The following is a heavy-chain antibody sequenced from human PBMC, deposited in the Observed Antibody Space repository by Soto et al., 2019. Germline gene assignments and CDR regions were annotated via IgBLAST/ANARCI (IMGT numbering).Heavy chain of an antibody. CDR2: IKPDGSET. Sequence: VQLVQSGGTLVQPGGSLRLSCAASGLTFSGHWMTWVRQTPGEGLQWVAAIKPDGSETFYVDSVKGRFTISRDNARNSLSLQMDSLRAEDTAVYYCTSRPSGMTYHAVFDFWGQGTLVTVSS. CDR1: GLTFSGHW. CDR3: TSRPSGMTYHAVFDF. D-gene: IGHD2-21*02. V-gene: IGHV3-7*03. J-gene: IGHJ4*02.